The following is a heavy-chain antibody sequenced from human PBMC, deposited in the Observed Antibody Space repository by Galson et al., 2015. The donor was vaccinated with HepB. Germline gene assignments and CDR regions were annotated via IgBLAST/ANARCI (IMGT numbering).Heavy chain of an antibody. V-gene: IGHV3-30*18. CDR2: ISYDGNIK. CDR3: AKEGPSYTGNWFDS. CDR1: GFSFSSYG. D-gene: IGHD2-2*02. J-gene: IGHJ5*01. Sequence: SLRLSCAASGFSFSSYGMHWVRQAPGKGLEWVAVISYDGNIKYYADSVKGRFTISRDNSKNTLFLQMNSLRAEDTAVYYCAKEGPSYTGNWFDSWGQGTLVTVSS.